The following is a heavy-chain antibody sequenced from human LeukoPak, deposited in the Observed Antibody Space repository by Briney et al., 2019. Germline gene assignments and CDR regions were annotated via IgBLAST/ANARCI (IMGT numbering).Heavy chain of an antibody. V-gene: IGHV3-30-3*01. J-gene: IGHJ6*02. Sequence: PGRSLRLSCSASGFPFNTYPMHWVRQSPGKGLEWVAVTSHDESYKFYAESVKGRFTISRDNSNNTLYLQMNTLRPEDTSVYYCARDRLFYFHSPDYRAGYFYAMDVWGQGTTVTVSS. CDR1: GFPFNTYP. D-gene: IGHD3-22*01. CDR3: ARDRLFYFHSPDYRAGYFYAMDV. CDR2: TSHDESYK.